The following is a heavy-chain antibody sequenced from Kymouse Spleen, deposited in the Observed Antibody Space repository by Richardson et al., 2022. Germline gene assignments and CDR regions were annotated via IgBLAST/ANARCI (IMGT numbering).Heavy chain of an antibody. D-gene: IGHD3-10*01. CDR3: AVGGSGSPNWFDP. V-gene: IGHV4-39*01. J-gene: IGHJ5*02. Sequence: QLQLQESGPGLVKPSETLSLTCTVSGGSISSSSYYWGWIRQPPGKGLEWIGSIYYSGSTYYNPSLKSRVTISVDTSKNQFSLKLSSVTAADTAVYYCAVGGSGSPNWFDPWGQGTLVTVSS. CDR1: GGSISSSSYY. CDR2: IYYSGST.